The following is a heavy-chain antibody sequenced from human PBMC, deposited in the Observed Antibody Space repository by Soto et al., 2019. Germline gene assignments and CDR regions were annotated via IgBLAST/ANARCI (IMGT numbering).Heavy chain of an antibody. J-gene: IGHJ4*02. V-gene: IGHV5-51*01. D-gene: IGHD2-21*01. Sequence: GESLKISCKGSGYSFNTYWIGWVRQMPGKGLEWMGVIYPDDSDIRYSPSFQGQVTISADKSISTAYLQWSSLKASDSGIYYCARRTGLLYSDWGQGTPVTVSS. CDR3: ARRTGLLYSD. CDR2: IYPDDSDI. CDR1: GYSFNTYW.